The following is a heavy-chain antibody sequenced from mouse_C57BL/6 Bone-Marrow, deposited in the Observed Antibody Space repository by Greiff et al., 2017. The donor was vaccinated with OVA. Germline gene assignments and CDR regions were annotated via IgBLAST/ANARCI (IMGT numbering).Heavy chain of an antibody. J-gene: IGHJ1*03. CDR1: EYEFPSHD. CDR3: ARRGDGSSHWYFDV. V-gene: IGHV5-2*01. Sequence: EVKLVESGGGLVQPGESLKLSCESTEYEFPSHDMSWVRKTPEKRLELVAAINSYGGRTYYPYTMERRFIFSRDNTKKTLYLQMSSLRSEDTALYYCARRGDGSSHWYFDVWGTWTTVTVSS. D-gene: IGHD1-1*01. CDR2: INSYGGRT.